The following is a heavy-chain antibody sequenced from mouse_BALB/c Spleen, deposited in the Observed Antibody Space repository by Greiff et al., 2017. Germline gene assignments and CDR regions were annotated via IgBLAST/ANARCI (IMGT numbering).Heavy chain of an antibody. J-gene: IGHJ2*01. CDR2: ISSGGSYT. CDR1: GFTFSSYT. D-gene: IGHD4-1*01. Sequence: EVKLMESGGGLVKPGGSLKLSCAASGFTFSSYTMSWVRQTPEKRLEWVATISSGGSYTYYPDSVKGRFTISRDNAKNTLYLQMSSLKSEDTAMYYCTRDRELGCHFDYWGQGTTLTVSS. CDR3: TRDRELGCHFDY. V-gene: IGHV5-6-4*01.